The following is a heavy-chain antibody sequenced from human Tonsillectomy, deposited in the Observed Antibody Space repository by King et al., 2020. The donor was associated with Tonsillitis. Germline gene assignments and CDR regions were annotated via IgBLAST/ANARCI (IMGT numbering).Heavy chain of an antibody. CDR2: IYYSGKT. D-gene: IGHD3-22*01. Sequence: QLQESGPGLVKPSETLSLTCIVSGGSISDTSYHWGWLRQPPGKGLEWIGSIYYSGKTYYNLSLKSRVTILVDTSKNQFSLKLSPVTAADTAVYYCARDPGYSRGFDPWGQGTLVTVSS. CDR1: GGSISDTSYH. CDR3: ARDPGYSRGFDP. J-gene: IGHJ5*02. V-gene: IGHV4-39*02.